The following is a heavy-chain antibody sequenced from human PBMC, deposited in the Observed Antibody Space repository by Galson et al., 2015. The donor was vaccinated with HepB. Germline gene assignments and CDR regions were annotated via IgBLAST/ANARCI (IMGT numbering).Heavy chain of an antibody. CDR1: GFTFSSYS. D-gene: IGHD3-10*01. Sequence: SLRLSCAASGFTFSSYSMNWVRQAPGKGLEWVSYISSSSSTIYYADSVKGRFTISRDNAKNSLYLQMNSLRDEDTAVYYCARGHYGSGSWTRYFDYWGQGTLVTVSS. V-gene: IGHV3-48*02. CDR3: ARGHYGSGSWTRYFDY. CDR2: ISSSSSTI. J-gene: IGHJ4*02.